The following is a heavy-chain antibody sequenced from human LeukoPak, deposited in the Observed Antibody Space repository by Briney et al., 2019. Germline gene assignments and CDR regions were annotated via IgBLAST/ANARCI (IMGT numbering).Heavy chain of an antibody. V-gene: IGHV4-34*01. Sequence: PSETLSLTCAVYGGSFSGYYWSWIRQPPGKGLEWVGEINHSGSTNYNPSLKSRVTISVATSKNQFSLTLSSVTAADTAVYYCARVRRLRWLHPIDYWGQGTLVTVSS. CDR1: GGSFSGYY. CDR3: ARVRRLRWLHPIDY. D-gene: IGHD4-17*01. CDR2: INHSGST. J-gene: IGHJ4*02.